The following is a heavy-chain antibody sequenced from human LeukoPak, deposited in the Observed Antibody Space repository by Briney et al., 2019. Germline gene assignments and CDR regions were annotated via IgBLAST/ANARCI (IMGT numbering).Heavy chain of an antibody. CDR2: IQYDGSNE. Sequence: GGSLRLSCAASGFSFSRYGMHWVRQAPGKVLEWVAYIQYDGSNEQYANSVKGRFSISRDSSKNTLYLQMNSLRAEDTAVYYCAKDRCSNGIGCFYYYMDVWGKGTTVTISS. V-gene: IGHV3-30*02. D-gene: IGHD2-8*01. CDR3: AKDRCSNGIGCFYYYMDV. J-gene: IGHJ6*03. CDR1: GFSFSRYG.